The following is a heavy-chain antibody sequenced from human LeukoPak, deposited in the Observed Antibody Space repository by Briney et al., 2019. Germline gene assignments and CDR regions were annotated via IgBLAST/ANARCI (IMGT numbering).Heavy chain of an antibody. J-gene: IGHJ4*02. CDR3: ARDPRTAFDFWRGYSGFDY. D-gene: IGHD3-3*01. Sequence: ASVKVSCKASGYTFTDYGFSWVRQAPGQGLEWMGWISGYNGQTEYAENFQGRVIMTRDTSTSTVYMELRSLRSDDTARYYCARDPRTAFDFWRGYSGFDYWGQGTQVTVPS. CDR1: GYTFTDYG. CDR2: ISGYNGQT. V-gene: IGHV1-18*04.